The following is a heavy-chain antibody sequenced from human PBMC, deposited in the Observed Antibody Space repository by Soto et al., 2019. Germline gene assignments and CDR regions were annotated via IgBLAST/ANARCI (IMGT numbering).Heavy chain of an antibody. J-gene: IGHJ6*02. CDR2: ISYDGSNK. CDR3: AKVLWFGESLFGEYYYGMDV. CDR1: GFTFSSYG. Sequence: GESLKISCAASGFTFSSYGMHWVRQAPGKGLEWVAVISYDGSNKYYADSVKGRFTISRDNSKNTLYLQMNSLRAEDTAVYYCAKVLWFGESLFGEYYYGMDVWGQGTTVTVSS. D-gene: IGHD3-10*01. V-gene: IGHV3-30*18.